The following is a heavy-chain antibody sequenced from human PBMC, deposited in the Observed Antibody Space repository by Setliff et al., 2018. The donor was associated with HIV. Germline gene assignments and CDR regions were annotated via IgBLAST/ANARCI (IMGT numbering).Heavy chain of an antibody. CDR2: IRYDGSNK. V-gene: IGHV3-30*02. CDR3: AKGGEGATLTWYYYYIMDV. CDR1: GFTFSSYG. D-gene: IGHD1-26*01. Sequence: GSLRLSCAASGFTFSSYGMHWVRQAPGKGLEWVAFIRYDGSNKYYADSVKGRFTISRDNSKNTLYLQMNSLRAEDTAVYYCAKGGEGATLTWYYYYIMDVWGQGTTVTVSS. J-gene: IGHJ6*02.